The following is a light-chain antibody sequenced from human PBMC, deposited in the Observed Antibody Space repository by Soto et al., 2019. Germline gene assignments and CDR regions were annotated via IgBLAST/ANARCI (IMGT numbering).Light chain of an antibody. CDR1: QSVSSN. CDR2: GAS. Sequence: ENVLTQSPGTLSLSPGERDTLSCRASQSVSSNLAWYQQKPGQAPRLLIYGASTRATGIPARFSGSGSGTEFTLTISSLQSEDFAVYYCQQYNNWPRTFGQGTKVDIK. J-gene: IGKJ1*01. CDR3: QQYNNWPRT. V-gene: IGKV3-15*01.